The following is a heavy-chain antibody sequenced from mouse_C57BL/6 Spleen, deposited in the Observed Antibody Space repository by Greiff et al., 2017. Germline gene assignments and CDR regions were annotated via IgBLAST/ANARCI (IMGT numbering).Heavy chain of an antibody. V-gene: IGHV5-15*01. J-gene: IGHJ4*01. Sequence: EVMLVESGGGLVQPGGSLKLSCAASGFTFSDYGMAWVRQAPRKGPEWVAFISNLAYSIYSADTVKGRFPISRENAKNTLYLEMSILRSENTAMYYCARHPDGYYAMDYWGQGTSVTVSS. D-gene: IGHD2-3*01. CDR3: ARHPDGYYAMDY. CDR2: ISNLAYSI. CDR1: GFTFSDYG.